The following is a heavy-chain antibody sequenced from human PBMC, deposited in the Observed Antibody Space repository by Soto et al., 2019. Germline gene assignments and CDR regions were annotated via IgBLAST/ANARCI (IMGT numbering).Heavy chain of an antibody. D-gene: IGHD3-22*01. CDR2: INPSGGST. CDR3: AALGYDSSGYYYSGYGKYV. V-gene: IGHV1-46*03. CDR1: GYTFTSYY. Sequence: ASVKVSCKASGYTFTSYYMHWVRQAPGQGLEWMGIINPSGGSTSYAQKFQGRVTMTRDTSTSTVYMELSSLRSEDTAVYYCAALGYDSSGYYYSGYGKYVWGQGTTVTVSS. J-gene: IGHJ6*02.